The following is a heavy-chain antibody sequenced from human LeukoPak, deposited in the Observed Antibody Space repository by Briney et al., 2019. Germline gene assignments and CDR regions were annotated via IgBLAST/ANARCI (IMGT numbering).Heavy chain of an antibody. Sequence: PVGSLRLSCAASGFTFSSYAMSWVRQAPGKGLEWVSAISGSDSTYYADSVKGRFTISRDNSKNTLYLQMNSLRAEDTAIYYCAKGVRFLDWWILDYWGQGSLVTVSS. J-gene: IGHJ4*02. V-gene: IGHV3-23*01. D-gene: IGHD3-9*01. CDR3: AKGVRFLDWWILDY. CDR2: ISGSDST. CDR1: GFTFSSYA.